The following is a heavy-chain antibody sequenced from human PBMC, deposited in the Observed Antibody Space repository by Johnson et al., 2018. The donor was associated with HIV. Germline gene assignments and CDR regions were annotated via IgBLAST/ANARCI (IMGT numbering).Heavy chain of an antibody. D-gene: IGHD1-26*01. CDR1: GFTFSSYG. J-gene: IGHJ3*02. Sequence: MQLVESGGGVVQPGGSLRLSCAASGFTFSSYGMHWVRQAPGKGLEWVANIKQDGSEKYYVDSVKGRFTISRDNAKNSLYLQMNSLRAEDTAVYYCARDSGSYQGAFDIWGQGTMVTVSS. CDR2: IKQDGSEK. CDR3: ARDSGSYQGAFDI. V-gene: IGHV3-7*01.